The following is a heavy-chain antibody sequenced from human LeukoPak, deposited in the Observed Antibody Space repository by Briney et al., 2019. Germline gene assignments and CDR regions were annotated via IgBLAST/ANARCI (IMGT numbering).Heavy chain of an antibody. J-gene: IGHJ3*01. CDR2: ISSSSSTI. D-gene: IGHD3-10*01. Sequence: GGPLRLSCAASGFTFSSYSMNWVRQAPGKGLEWVSYISSSSSTIYYADSVKGRFTISRGNAKNSLYLQMSSLREEDTAVYYCARDRDFWGQGTMVTVSS. CDR3: ARDRDF. V-gene: IGHV3-48*02. CDR1: GFTFSSYS.